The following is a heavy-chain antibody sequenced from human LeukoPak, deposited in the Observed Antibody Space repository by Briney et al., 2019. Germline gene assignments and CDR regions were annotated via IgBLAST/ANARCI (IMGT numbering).Heavy chain of an antibody. D-gene: IGHD3-22*01. V-gene: IGHV3-23*01. Sequence: PGASLRLSCAASGFTFSSYAMSWVRQAPGKGLEWVSTIRGSGGSTYYADSVKGRFTISRDNSKNTLYLQMNGLRAEDTAVYCCARDFYDSSGYTGAFDIWGQGTMVTVSS. CDR1: GFTFSSYA. CDR2: IRGSGGST. J-gene: IGHJ3*02. CDR3: ARDFYDSSGYTGAFDI.